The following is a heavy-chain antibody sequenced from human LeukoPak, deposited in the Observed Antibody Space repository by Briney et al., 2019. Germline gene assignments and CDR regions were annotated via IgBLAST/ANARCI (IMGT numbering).Heavy chain of an antibody. J-gene: IGHJ3*02. CDR2: INHSGST. CDR1: GGSFSGYY. V-gene: IGHV4-34*01. CDR3: ARGPDFKGAFDI. D-gene: IGHD1-14*01. Sequence: SETLSLTCAVYGGSFSGYYWSWIRQPPGKGLEWIGEINHSGSTNYNPSLKSRVTISVDTSKNQFSLKLSSVTAADTAVYYCARGPDFKGAFDIWGQGTMVTVSS.